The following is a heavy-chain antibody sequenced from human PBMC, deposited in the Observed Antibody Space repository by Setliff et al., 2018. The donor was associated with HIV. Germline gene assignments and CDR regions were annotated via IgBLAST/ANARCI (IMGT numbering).Heavy chain of an antibody. CDR1: GGTFSSYV. D-gene: IGHD2-15*01. CDR2: IIPMYGVT. CDR3: ALPYRSGGNCWSSASLPPAGWFDP. J-gene: IGHJ5*01. V-gene: IGHV1-69*05. Sequence: GASVKVSCKASGGTFSSYVISWVRQAPGQGPEWMGGIIPMYGVTNYAQKFQGRVTITTDESTSTAYMELSSLRSGDTAVYYCALPYRSGGNCWSSASLPPAGWFDPWGQGTMVTVSS.